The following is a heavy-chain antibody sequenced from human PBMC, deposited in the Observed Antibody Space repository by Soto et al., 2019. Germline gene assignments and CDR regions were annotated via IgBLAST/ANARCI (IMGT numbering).Heavy chain of an antibody. Sequence: SVKVSCKGSGGTLSSYSISWVREAPGEGLEWMGGIIPIFGTANYAQKFQGRVTITADESTSTAYMELSSLRSEDTAVYYCARGYGSGSYEYYYYGMDVWGQGTTVTVSS. CDR2: IIPIFGTA. CDR1: GGTLSSYS. D-gene: IGHD3-10*01. J-gene: IGHJ6*02. V-gene: IGHV1-69*13. CDR3: ARGYGSGSYEYYYYGMDV.